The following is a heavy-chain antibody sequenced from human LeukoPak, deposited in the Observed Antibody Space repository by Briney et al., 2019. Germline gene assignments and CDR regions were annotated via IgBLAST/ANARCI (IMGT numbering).Heavy chain of an antibody. V-gene: IGHV3-48*02. Sequence: GGSLRLSCAASGFTFSSYSMNWVRQAPGKGLEWLSYISSSSSIIYYADSVKGRFTISRDNAKNSLYLQMNSLRDEDTAAYYCARDGDRNGYYAAFDIWGQGTMVTVSS. CDR2: ISSSSSII. CDR1: GFTFSSYS. J-gene: IGHJ3*02. CDR3: ARDGDRNGYYAAFDI. D-gene: IGHD3-22*01.